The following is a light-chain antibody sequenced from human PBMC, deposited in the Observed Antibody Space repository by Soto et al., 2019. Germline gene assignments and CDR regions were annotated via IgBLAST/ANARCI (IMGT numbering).Light chain of an antibody. J-gene: IGKJ1*01. Sequence: DIPMTQSPSTLSASVGDRVTITCRASQSISSWLAGYKQKPGKAPKLLIYDASILESGVASRFSGVGSGTDFTLTISSLQPDDFANYYCQQYNSYSSTFGQGTKVEIK. CDR3: QQYNSYSST. V-gene: IGKV1-5*01. CDR2: DAS. CDR1: QSISSW.